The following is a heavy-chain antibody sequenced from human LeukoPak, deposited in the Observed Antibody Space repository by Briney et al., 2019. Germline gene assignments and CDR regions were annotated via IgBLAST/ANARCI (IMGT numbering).Heavy chain of an antibody. Sequence: SETLSLTCTVSGGSISSYYWSWIRQPPGKGLEWIGYIYYSGSTNYNPSLKSRVTISLDTSKNQFSLKLTSVTAADTAVYYCASVRGYSSGWYASGFDPWGQGTLVTVSS. D-gene: IGHD6-19*01. J-gene: IGHJ5*02. CDR2: IYYSGST. CDR3: ASVRGYSSGWYASGFDP. CDR1: GGSISSYY. V-gene: IGHV4-59*12.